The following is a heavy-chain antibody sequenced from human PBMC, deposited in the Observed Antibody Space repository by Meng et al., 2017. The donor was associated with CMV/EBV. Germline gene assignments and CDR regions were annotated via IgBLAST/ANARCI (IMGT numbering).Heavy chain of an antibody. Sequence: QRQRQESGPGLVQTSETLSRTGTVAGGSISSSSYYWGWIRQPPGKGLEWIGSIYYSGSTYYNPSLKSRVTISVDTSKNQFSLKLSSVTAADTAVYYCARAIVLMVYAENWFDPWGQGTLVTVSS. J-gene: IGHJ5*02. CDR2: IYYSGST. D-gene: IGHD2-8*01. CDR1: GGSISSSSYY. V-gene: IGHV4-39*07. CDR3: ARAIVLMVYAENWFDP.